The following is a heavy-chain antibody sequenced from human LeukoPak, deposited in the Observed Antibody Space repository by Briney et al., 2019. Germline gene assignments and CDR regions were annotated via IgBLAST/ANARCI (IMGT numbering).Heavy chain of an antibody. Sequence: GASVKVSCKASGYTFTSYDISWVRQATGQGPEWMGWMNPSGGQTNYAQSLQGRVTMTRNTSTSTAYMDLSSLRSEDTAVYYCTRRSVAGTFEYWGQGNLVTVSS. CDR3: TRRSVAGTFEY. V-gene: IGHV1-8*01. CDR1: GYTFTSYD. D-gene: IGHD6-19*01. CDR2: MNPSGGQT. J-gene: IGHJ4*02.